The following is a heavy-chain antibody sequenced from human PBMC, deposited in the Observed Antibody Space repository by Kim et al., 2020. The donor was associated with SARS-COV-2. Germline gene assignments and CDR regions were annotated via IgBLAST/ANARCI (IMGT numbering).Heavy chain of an antibody. D-gene: IGHD3-10*01. CDR3: ARGSLWFGEENWFDP. CDR1: GFTFSSYS. V-gene: IGHV3-48*02. J-gene: IGHJ5*02. Sequence: GGSLRLSCAASGFTFSSYSMNWVRQAPGKGLEWVSYISSSSSTIYYADSVKGRFTISRDNAKNSLYLQMNSLRDEDTAVYYCARGSLWFGEENWFDPWGQGTLVTVSS. CDR2: ISSSSSTI.